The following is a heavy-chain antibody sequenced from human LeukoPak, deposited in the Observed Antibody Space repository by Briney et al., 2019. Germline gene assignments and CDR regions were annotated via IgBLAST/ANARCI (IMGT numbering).Heavy chain of an antibody. CDR1: GGSFSGYY. CDR2: INHSGST. D-gene: IGHD3-3*01. V-gene: IGHV4-34*01. CDR3: ARGAPTYDFWSGYYTSSHYYYYYYMDV. J-gene: IGHJ6*03. Sequence: SETLSLTCAVYGGSFSGYYWSWIRQPPGKGLEWIGEINHSGSTNYNPSLKSRVTISVDTSKNQFSLKLSSVTAADTAVYYCARGAPTYDFWSGYYTSSHYYYYYYMDVWGKGTTVTVSS.